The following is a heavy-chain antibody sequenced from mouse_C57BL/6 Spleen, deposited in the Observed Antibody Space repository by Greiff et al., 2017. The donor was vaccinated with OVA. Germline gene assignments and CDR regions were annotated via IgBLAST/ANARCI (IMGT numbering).Heavy chain of an antibody. Sequence: EVKLQESGGDLVKPGGSLKLSCAASGFTFSSYGMSWVRQTPDKRLEWVATISSGGSYTYYPDSVKGRFTISRDNDKNTLYLQLSSLESEDTTMYNCARQLTTVPFDYWGQGTTLTVSS. V-gene: IGHV5-6*01. CDR1: GFTFSSYG. J-gene: IGHJ2*01. CDR3: ARQLTTVPFDY. D-gene: IGHD1-1*01. CDR2: ISSGGSYT.